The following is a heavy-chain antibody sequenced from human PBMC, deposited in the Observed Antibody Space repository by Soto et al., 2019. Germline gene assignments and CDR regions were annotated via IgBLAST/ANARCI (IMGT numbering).Heavy chain of an antibody. CDR3: ARGYSSSRDLGY. V-gene: IGHV3-33*01. CDR2: IWYDGSNK. Sequence: QVQLVESGGGVVQPGTSLRLSCAASGFSFSSYDIHWVRQAPGKGLEWVAVIWYDGSNKYYADSVKGRFIISRDNSENTLYLQMNSLRADDTAVYYCARGYSSSRDLGYWGQGTLVTVSS. D-gene: IGHD6-13*01. J-gene: IGHJ4*02. CDR1: GFSFSSYD.